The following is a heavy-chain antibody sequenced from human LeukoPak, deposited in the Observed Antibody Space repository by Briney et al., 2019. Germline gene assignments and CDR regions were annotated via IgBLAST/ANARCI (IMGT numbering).Heavy chain of an antibody. CDR1: GFTFSTNA. CDR2: ISGSGAST. Sequence: GGSLRLSCLTSGFTFSTNAMSWVRQAPGKGLEWISGISGSGASTYYADSVKGRFTISRDDSRNTLYLQMNSLRGDDTAVYYCAKDVGKWESLHFFDYWGQGTLVTVSS. D-gene: IGHD1-26*01. J-gene: IGHJ4*02. CDR3: AKDVGKWESLHFFDY. V-gene: IGHV3-23*01.